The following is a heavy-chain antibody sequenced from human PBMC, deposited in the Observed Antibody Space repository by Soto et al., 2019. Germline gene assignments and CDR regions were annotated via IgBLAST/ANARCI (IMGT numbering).Heavy chain of an antibody. D-gene: IGHD7-27*01. V-gene: IGHV3-53*02. Sequence: EVQLVETGGGLIQPGGSLRLSCAASGFTVSSNYMSWVRQAPGKGLEWVSVINSGGSTYYADSVKGRFTISRDNSKNTLDLQMNSLRAEDTAVYYCARDGITGDGQDGMDVWGQGTTVTVSS. CDR2: INSGGST. J-gene: IGHJ6*02. CDR1: GFTVSSNY. CDR3: ARDGITGDGQDGMDV.